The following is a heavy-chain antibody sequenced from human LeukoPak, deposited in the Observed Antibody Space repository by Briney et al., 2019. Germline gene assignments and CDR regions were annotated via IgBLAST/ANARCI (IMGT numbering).Heavy chain of an antibody. D-gene: IGHD6-13*01. CDR1: GYTFTSYY. J-gene: IGHJ3*02. CDR3: AREAEGIAATGAFDI. V-gene: IGHV1-46*01. CDR2: INPSGGST. Sequence: GASVKVSCKASGYTFTSYYMHWVRQAPGQGLEWMGIINPSGGSTSYAQKFQGRVTMTRDMSTSTVYMELSSLRSEDTAVYYCAREAEGIAATGAFDIWGQGTMVTVSA.